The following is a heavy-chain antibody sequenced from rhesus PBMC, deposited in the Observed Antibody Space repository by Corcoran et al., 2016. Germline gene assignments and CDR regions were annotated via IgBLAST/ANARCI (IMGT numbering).Heavy chain of an antibody. D-gene: IGHD3-16*01. CDR1: GYSISSGYG. CDR3: ARDYYSGSPNSLDV. J-gene: IGHJ5-2*02. CDR2: IGGSSGST. Sequence: QVQLQESGPGLVKPSETLSLTCAVSGYSISSGYGWSWIRQPPGKGLEWIGYIGGSSGSTNYNPPLKSRVTISKDTSKNQFSLKLSSVAAADTAVYYCARDYYSGSPNSLDVWGRGVLVTVSS. V-gene: IGHV4-127*01.